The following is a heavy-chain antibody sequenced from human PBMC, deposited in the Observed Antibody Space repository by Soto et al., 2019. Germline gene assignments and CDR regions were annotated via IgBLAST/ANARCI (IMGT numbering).Heavy chain of an antibody. CDR3: ATDRRWELL. CDR2: ISSSGGTM. J-gene: IGHJ4*02. Sequence: EVQLVESGGGLVQPGGSLRLSCAASGFTFSSYEMIWVHQAPGKGLEWVSYISSSGGTMYYADSVKGRFTISRDNAKNSLFLQMNSLKAEDTSVYYCATDRRWELLWGQGTLVTVSS. V-gene: IGHV3-48*03. CDR1: GFTFSSYE. D-gene: IGHD1-26*01.